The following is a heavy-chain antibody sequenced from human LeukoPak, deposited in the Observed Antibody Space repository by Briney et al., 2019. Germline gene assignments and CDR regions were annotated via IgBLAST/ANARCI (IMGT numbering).Heavy chain of an antibody. V-gene: IGHV1-69*06. CDR2: IIPIFGTA. J-gene: IGHJ5*02. CDR3: ASMDLGYCSSTSCYMWFDP. CDR1: GGTFSSYA. Sequence: SVKVSCKASGGTFSSYAISWVRRAPGQGLEWMGGIIPIFGTANYAQKFQGRVTITADKSTSTAYMELSSLRSEDTAVYYCASMDLGYCSSTSCYMWFDPWGQGTLVTVSS. D-gene: IGHD2-2*02.